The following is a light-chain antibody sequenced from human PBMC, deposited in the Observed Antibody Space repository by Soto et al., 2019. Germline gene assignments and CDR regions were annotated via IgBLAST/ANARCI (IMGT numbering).Light chain of an antibody. V-gene: IGKV1-5*03. CDR1: QSSNTW. Sequence: DIQMTQSPSTLSASVGQRVTVTCRASQSSNTWLAWYQQKRGRAPKLLIYEACSLQSGVQSRFSGSGSGTEFTLTISSLQPDDFVSYYWQQYLSYGVTFGQGPKLEI. CDR3: QQYLSYGVT. CDR2: EAC. J-gene: IGKJ2*01.